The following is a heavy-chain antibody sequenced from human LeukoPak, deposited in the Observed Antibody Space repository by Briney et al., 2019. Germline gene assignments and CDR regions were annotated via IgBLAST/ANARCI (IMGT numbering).Heavy chain of an antibody. D-gene: IGHD1-26*01. V-gene: IGHV4-34*01. CDR1: GGSFSGYY. CDR3: ARGLGSGNYYVGFDY. J-gene: IGHJ4*02. CDR2: INHSGST. Sequence: PSETLSLTCAVHGGSFSGYYWSWIRQPPGKGLEWIGEINHSGSTNYNPSLKSRVTISVDTSKNQFSLKLSSVTAADTAVYYCARGLGSGNYYVGFDYWGQGTLVTVSS.